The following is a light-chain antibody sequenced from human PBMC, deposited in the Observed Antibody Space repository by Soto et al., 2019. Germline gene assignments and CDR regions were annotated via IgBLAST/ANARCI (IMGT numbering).Light chain of an antibody. Sequence: QSALTQPASVSGSPGQSITISCTGTSSDVGSYNLVSWYQQHPGKAPKLMIYEGSKRPSGVSNRFSGSKSGNTASLTISGLQAEDEADYYCCLYAGSSTEFGGGTKLTVL. CDR3: CLYAGSSTE. CDR2: EGS. V-gene: IGLV2-23*01. J-gene: IGLJ2*01. CDR1: SSDVGSYNL.